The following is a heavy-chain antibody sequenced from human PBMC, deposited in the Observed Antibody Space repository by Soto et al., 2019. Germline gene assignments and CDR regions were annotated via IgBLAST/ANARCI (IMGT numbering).Heavy chain of an antibody. D-gene: IGHD1-1*01. CDR3: ITNDLLVSHWDDAFES. Sequence: VQLVESGGVLVKPGESLRLSCAAAGFTFTNAWMTWVRQAPEKGLEWVGRIKDKTQGSTTDYAAPVKGRCTISRDDSKNTVYLQMNSLQIEDAAVYYCITNDLLVSHWDDAFESWGPGTVVTV. CDR1: GFTFTNAW. J-gene: IGHJ3*02. CDR2: IKDKTQGSTT. V-gene: IGHV3-15*01.